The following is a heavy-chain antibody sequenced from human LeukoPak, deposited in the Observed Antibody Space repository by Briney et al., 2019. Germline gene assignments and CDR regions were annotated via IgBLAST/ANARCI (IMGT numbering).Heavy chain of an antibody. CDR3: ASYYFDSSGSPGNSF. D-gene: IGHD3-22*01. V-gene: IGHV4-59*01. J-gene: IGHJ3*01. Sequence: PSETLSLTCTVSGGSISSYFWSWIRQPPGEGLEWIGYIYSSGSTNYSPSLKSRVTISVDTSKNQFSLKLSSVTAADTAVYYCASYYFDSSGSPGNSFWGQGTMVTVSS. CDR1: GGSISSYF. CDR2: IYSSGST.